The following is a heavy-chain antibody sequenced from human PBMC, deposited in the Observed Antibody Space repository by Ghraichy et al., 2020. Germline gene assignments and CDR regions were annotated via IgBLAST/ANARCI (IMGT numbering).Heavy chain of an antibody. CDR3: ARDDQVRTARRAIYYYYYYGMDV. CDR1: GFTFSSYG. Sequence: GGSLRLSCAASGFTFSSYGMHWVRQAPGKGLEWVAVIWYDGSNKYYADSVKGRFTISRDNSKNTLYLQMNSLRAEDTAVYYCARDDQVRTARRAIYYYYYYGMDVWGQGTTVTVSS. V-gene: IGHV3-33*01. D-gene: IGHD6-6*01. J-gene: IGHJ6*02. CDR2: IWYDGSNK.